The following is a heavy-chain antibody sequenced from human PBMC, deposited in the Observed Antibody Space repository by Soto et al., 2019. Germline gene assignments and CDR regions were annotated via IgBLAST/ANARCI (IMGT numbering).Heavy chain of an antibody. CDR2: INPSGGST. D-gene: IGHD5-12*01. CDR1: GYTFTSYY. J-gene: IGHJ4*02. V-gene: IGHV1-46*03. Sequence: QVQLVQSGAEVKKPGASVKVSCKASGYTFTSYYMHWVRQAPGQGLEWMGIINPSGGSTSYAQKFRGRATMTRDTSTSTVYMELSSLSSEDTAVYYCARDSSGDGIDYWGQGTLVTVSS. CDR3: ARDSSGDGIDY.